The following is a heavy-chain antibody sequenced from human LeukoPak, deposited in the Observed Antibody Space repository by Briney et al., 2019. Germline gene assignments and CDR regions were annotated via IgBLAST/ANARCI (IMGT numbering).Heavy chain of an antibody. D-gene: IGHD5-12*01. CDR2: INAGNGNT. CDR1: GYTFTSYA. V-gene: IGHV1-3*01. Sequence: ASVKVSCKASGYTFTSYAIHWVRQAPGQRLEWMGWINAGNGNTKYSQKFQGRVTITRDTSASTAYMELSSLRSEDTAVYYCARGSNIVVDSSFIHWGQGTLVTVSS. J-gene: IGHJ4*02. CDR3: ARGSNIVVDSSFIH.